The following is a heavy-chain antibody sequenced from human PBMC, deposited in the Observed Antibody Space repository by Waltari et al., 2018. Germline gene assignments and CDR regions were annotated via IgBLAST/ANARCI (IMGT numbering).Heavy chain of an antibody. V-gene: IGHV3-7*01. CDR3: VTGLTTVTAKDYFDH. Sequence: EVQLVESGGGSVQPGGSLRLSCAASGMTLSSYWLNWVRQASGKGLEWVANIKQDGSEKNYVDSVEGRFSISRDNAQNSLYLQMNSLRAEDTAIYYCVTGLTTVTAKDYFDHWGQGALVTVSS. CDR2: IKQDGSEK. J-gene: IGHJ4*02. CDR1: GMTLSSYW. D-gene: IGHD4-17*01.